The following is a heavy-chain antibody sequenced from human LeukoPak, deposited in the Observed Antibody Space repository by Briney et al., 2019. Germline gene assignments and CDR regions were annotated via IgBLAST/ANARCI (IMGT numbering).Heavy chain of an antibody. CDR3: ARNENSGWGYFDY. J-gene: IGHJ4*02. V-gene: IGHV3-23*01. CDR2: IGGSNGIT. D-gene: IGHD5-12*01. CDR1: RFTFNSYA. Sequence: GGSLRLSCAASRFTFNSYAMSWVRQAPGKGLEWVSVIGGSNGITFYVGSVKGRFTISRDNSKDTLYLQMNSLRAEDTAVYYCARNENSGWGYFDYWDQGTLVTVSS.